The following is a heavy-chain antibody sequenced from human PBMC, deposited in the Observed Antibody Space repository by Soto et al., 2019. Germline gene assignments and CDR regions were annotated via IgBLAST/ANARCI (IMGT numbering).Heavy chain of an antibody. CDR1: GFTFSDHY. D-gene: IGHD3-10*01. J-gene: IGHJ4*02. CDR2: ISGSGTTI. Sequence: QVQLVESGGGLVKPGGSLRLSCAASGFTFSDHYMTWIRQAPGKGLEWVSYISGSGTTIYYTDSVKGRFTVSRDNAKNSQYLLMNSLRAEDTAVYYCASDPYYYASDYWGQGTLVTVSS. V-gene: IGHV3-11*01. CDR3: ASDPYYYASDY.